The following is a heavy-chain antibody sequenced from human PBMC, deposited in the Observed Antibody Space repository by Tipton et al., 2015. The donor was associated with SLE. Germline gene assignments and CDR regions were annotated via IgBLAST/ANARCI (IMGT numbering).Heavy chain of an antibody. Sequence: QSGPEVKKPGSSVKVSCKASGGTFSSYAISWVRQAPGQGLEWMGRIIPIFGTANYAQKFQGRVTITADESTSTAYMELSSLRSEDTAVYYCARAWIVVALDYYYYGMDVWGQGTTVIVSS. CDR1: GGTFSSYA. D-gene: IGHD1-26*01. CDR3: ARAWIVVALDYYYYGMDV. V-gene: IGHV1-69*13. J-gene: IGHJ6*02. CDR2: IIPIFGTA.